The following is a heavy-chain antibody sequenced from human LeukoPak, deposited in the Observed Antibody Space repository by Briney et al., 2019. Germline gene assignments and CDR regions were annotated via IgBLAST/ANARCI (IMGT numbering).Heavy chain of an antibody. CDR2: ISAYNGNT. CDR3: ARDGPMIVVVMNYYYGLDV. D-gene: IGHD3-22*01. V-gene: IGHV1-18*01. J-gene: IGHJ6*02. Sequence: ALVNVSCKASGSTFTSYGINWVRQAHGQGLERMGWISAYNGNTNYAQKLQGRVTMTTDTSTSTAYMELRSLRSDDTAVYYCARDGPMIVVVMNYYYGLDVWGQGTTVTVSS. CDR1: GSTFTSYG.